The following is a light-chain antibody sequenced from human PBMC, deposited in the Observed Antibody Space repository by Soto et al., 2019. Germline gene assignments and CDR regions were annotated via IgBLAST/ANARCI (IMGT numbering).Light chain of an antibody. CDR2: YDD. CDR3: ATWDDSLNGVV. J-gene: IGLJ2*01. Sequence: QSVLTQPPSVSGAPRXRVTISCSXSXSXIGXNAVNWYQQXPGXAPTLLIYYDDLVPSGVSYRFSGSKSGTSASLAISGLQXEDEADYYCATWDDSLNGVVFGGGTKVTVL. CDR1: XSXIGXNA. V-gene: IGLV1-36*01.